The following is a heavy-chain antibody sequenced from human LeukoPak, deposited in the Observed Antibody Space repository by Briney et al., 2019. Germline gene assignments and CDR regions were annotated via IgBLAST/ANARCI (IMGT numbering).Heavy chain of an antibody. V-gene: IGHV4-39*01. Sequence: PSETLSLTCTVSGGSISSSSYYWGWIRQPPRKGLEWIGSIYYSGSTYYNPSLKSRVTISVDTSKNQFSLKLSSVTAADTAVYYCARTSSTSCCFFDYWGQGTLVTVSS. CDR3: ARTSSTSCCFFDY. D-gene: IGHD2-2*01. J-gene: IGHJ4*02. CDR1: GGSISSSSYY. CDR2: IYYSGST.